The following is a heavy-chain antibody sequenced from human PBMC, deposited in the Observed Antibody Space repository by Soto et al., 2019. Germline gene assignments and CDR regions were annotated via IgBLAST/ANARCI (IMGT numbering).Heavy chain of an antibody. CDR2: IYYSGST. V-gene: IGHV4-31*03. Sequence: SETLSLTCTVSGGSISSGGYYWSWIRQQPGKGLEWIGYIYYSGSTYYNTSLKSRVTISVDTSKNQFSLKLSSVTAADTAVYYCARDGGYCSGGSCYNYYYYMDVWGKGTTVTVSS. CDR3: ARDGGYCSGGSCYNYYYYMDV. D-gene: IGHD2-15*01. CDR1: GGSISSGGYY. J-gene: IGHJ6*03.